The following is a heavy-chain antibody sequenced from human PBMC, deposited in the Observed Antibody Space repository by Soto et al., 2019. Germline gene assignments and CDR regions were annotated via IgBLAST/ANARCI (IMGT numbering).Heavy chain of an antibody. J-gene: IGHJ6*02. V-gene: IGHV3-7*05. D-gene: IGHD5-18*01. CDR3: ARAGQLWPLNYGMDV. CDR1: GFTFSSYW. CDR2: IKQDGSEK. Sequence: GGSLRLSCAASGFTFSSYWMSWVRQAPGKGLEWVANIKQDGSEKYYVDSVKGRFTISRDNAKNSLYLQMNSLRAEDTAVYYCARAGQLWPLNYGMDVWGQGTTVTVSS.